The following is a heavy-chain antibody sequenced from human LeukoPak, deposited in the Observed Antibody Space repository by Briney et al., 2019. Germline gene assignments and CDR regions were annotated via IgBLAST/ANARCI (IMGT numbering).Heavy chain of an antibody. CDR2: ISSSGSTI. Sequence: PGGSLRLSCAASGFTFSSYEMNWVRQAPGKGLEWVSYISSSGSTIYYADSVKGRFTISRDNAKNSLYLQMNSLRAEDTAVYYCATRGYANRPPYWGQGTLVTVSS. D-gene: IGHD5-18*01. CDR1: GFTFSSYE. CDR3: ATRGYANRPPY. V-gene: IGHV3-48*03. J-gene: IGHJ4*02.